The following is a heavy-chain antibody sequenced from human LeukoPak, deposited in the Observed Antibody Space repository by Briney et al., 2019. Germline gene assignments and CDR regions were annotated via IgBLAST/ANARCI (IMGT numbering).Heavy chain of an antibody. D-gene: IGHD3-22*01. Sequence: GGSLRLSCAASGFTFSSYGMHWVRQAPGKGLEWVAVIWYDGSNKYYADSVKGRFTISRDNSKNTLYLQMNSLRAEETAVYYCARDQHYYDSSGYAHYWGQGTLVTVSS. CDR3: ARDQHYYDSSGYAHY. V-gene: IGHV3-33*01. CDR2: IWYDGSNK. J-gene: IGHJ4*02. CDR1: GFTFSSYG.